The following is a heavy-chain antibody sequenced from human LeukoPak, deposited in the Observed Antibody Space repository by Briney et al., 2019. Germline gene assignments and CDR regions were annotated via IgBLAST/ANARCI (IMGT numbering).Heavy chain of an antibody. Sequence: ASVKASCKASGYTFTSYGISWVRQAPGQGLEWMGWISAYNGNTNYAQKLQGRVTMTTDTSTSTAYMELRSLRSDDTAVYYCARDKSYYDILTGYYYYYGMDVWGKGTTVTVSS. CDR2: ISAYNGNT. J-gene: IGHJ6*04. D-gene: IGHD3-9*01. CDR3: ARDKSYYDILTGYYYYYGMDV. V-gene: IGHV1-18*04. CDR1: GYTFTSYG.